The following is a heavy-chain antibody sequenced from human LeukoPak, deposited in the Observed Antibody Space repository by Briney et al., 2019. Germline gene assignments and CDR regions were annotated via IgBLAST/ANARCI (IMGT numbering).Heavy chain of an antibody. CDR2: ISGSGGST. V-gene: IGHV3-23*01. CDR1: GFTFSSYG. Sequence: GGSLRLSCAASGFTFSSYGMSRVRQVPGKGLEWVSAISGSGGSTYYAASVKGRFTISRDNSKNTLYLQMNSLRAEDTAVYYCAKGSYYDSSGYYYEHSNFDYRGQGTLVTVSS. D-gene: IGHD3-22*01. CDR3: AKGSYYDSSGYYYEHSNFDY. J-gene: IGHJ4*02.